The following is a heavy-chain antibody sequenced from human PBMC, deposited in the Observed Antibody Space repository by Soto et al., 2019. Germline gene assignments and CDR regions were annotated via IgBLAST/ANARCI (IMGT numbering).Heavy chain of an antibody. Sequence: GVSMKVSCKASGYTFTSYYMPWVRQAPGQGLEWVGIINPSGGSTSYAQKFQGRVTMTRDTSTSTVYIELSSLRSEDTAVYYCAILRGLEYSSSSADYYYYGMDVWGQGATVTVSS. CDR2: INPSGGST. CDR3: AILRGLEYSSSSADYYYYGMDV. CDR1: GYTFTSYY. D-gene: IGHD6-6*01. J-gene: IGHJ6*02. V-gene: IGHV1-46*03.